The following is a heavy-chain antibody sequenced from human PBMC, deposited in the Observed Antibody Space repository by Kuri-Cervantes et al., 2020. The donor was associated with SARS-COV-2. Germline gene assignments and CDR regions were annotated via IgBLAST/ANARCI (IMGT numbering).Heavy chain of an antibody. D-gene: IGHD6-6*01. J-gene: IGHJ4*02. CDR3: ARELAPHGGLVGFDY. Sequence: ASVKVSCKASGYTFTGYYMHWVRQAPGQGLEWMGWNNPNSGGTNYAQKFQGRVTMTRDTSISKAYMELSRLRSDDTAVYYCARELAPHGGLVGFDYWGQGTLVTVSS. CDR1: GYTFTGYY. V-gene: IGHV1-2*02. CDR2: NNPNSGGT.